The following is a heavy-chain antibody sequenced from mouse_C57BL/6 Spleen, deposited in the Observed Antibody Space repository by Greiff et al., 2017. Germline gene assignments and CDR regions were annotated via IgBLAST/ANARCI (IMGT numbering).Heavy chain of an antibody. V-gene: IGHV1-53*01. D-gene: IGHD2-1*01. J-gene: IGHJ4*01. CDR3: ARVPTGNNAMDY. Sequence: QVQLQQPGTELVKPGASVKLSCKASGYTFTSYWMHWVKQRPGQGLEWIGNINPSNGGTTYNEKFKSKATLTVDKSSSTAYMQLSSLTSEDSAVYYWARVPTGNNAMDYWGQGTSVTVSS. CDR1: GYTFTSYW. CDR2: INPSNGGT.